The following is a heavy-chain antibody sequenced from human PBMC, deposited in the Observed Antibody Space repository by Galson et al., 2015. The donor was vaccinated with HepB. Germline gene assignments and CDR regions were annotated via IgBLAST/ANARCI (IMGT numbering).Heavy chain of an antibody. J-gene: IGHJ4*02. Sequence: SLRLSCAASGFAFGNYGMHWVRQAPGEGLEWMALIWKDGSNKHYADSPKGRFRISRDNTKNTLFLEADSLRAEDTAVYYCAKDAGGTDSGPFEYWGQGTLVTVSS. CDR2: IWKDGSNK. V-gene: IGHV3-33*03. CDR3: AKDAGGTDSGPFEY. CDR1: GFAFGNYG. D-gene: IGHD1-26*01.